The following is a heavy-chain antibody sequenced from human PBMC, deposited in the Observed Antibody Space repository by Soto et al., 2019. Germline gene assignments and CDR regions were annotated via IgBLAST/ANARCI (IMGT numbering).Heavy chain of an antibody. V-gene: IGHV5-10-1*01. CDR3: ARHSTLLRLGELSLSP. D-gene: IGHD3-16*02. CDR2: IDPSDSYT. Sequence: GESLKISCKGSGYSFTSYWISWVRQMPGKGLEWMGRIDPSDSYTNYSPSFQGHVTISADKSISTAYLRWSSLKASDTAMYYCARHSTLLRLGELSLSPWGQGTLVTVSS. J-gene: IGHJ5*02. CDR1: GYSFTSYW.